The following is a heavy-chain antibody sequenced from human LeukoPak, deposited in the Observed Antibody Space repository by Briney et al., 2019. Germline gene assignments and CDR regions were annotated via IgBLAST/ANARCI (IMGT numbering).Heavy chain of an antibody. CDR3: ARDEAGDLLAFDI. Sequence: PRGSLRLSCAASGFTFSSYNMNWVRQAPGKGLEWVSSISSNSTYIYYADSVKGRFTISRDNAKNSLSLQMNSLRAEDTAVYYCARDEAGDLLAFDIWGQGTMATLPS. CDR2: ISSNSTYI. J-gene: IGHJ3*02. V-gene: IGHV3-21*01. CDR1: GFTFSSYN. D-gene: IGHD2-21*01.